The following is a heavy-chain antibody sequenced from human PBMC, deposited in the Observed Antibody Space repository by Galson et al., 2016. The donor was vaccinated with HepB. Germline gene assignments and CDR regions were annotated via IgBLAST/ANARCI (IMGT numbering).Heavy chain of an antibody. V-gene: IGHV1-69*06. Sequence: SVKVSCKASGGTFSSYAISWVRQAPGQGLEWMGGIIPIFGTANYAQKFQGRVTITADKSTSTAYMELSSLRSEDTAVYYYASPYYDLWSGYYPSYYYYGMDVWGQGTTVTVSS. J-gene: IGHJ6*02. CDR2: IIPIFGTA. D-gene: IGHD3-3*01. CDR3: ASPYYDLWSGYYPSYYYYGMDV. CDR1: GGTFSSYA.